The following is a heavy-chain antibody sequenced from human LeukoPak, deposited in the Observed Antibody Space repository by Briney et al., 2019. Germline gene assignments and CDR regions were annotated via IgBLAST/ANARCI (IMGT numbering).Heavy chain of an antibody. CDR2: VSYDGSNK. CDR1: GFTFSSHG. Sequence: GGSLRLSCAASGFTFSSHGMHWVRQAPGKGLEWVAVVSYDGSNKYYADSVKGRFTISRDNSKNTMYLQMNSLRAEDTAVYYCATSEDTMVRGVIMTYYFHYWGQGTLVTVSS. J-gene: IGHJ4*02. V-gene: IGHV3-30*03. CDR3: ATSEDTMVRGVIMTYYFHY. D-gene: IGHD3-10*01.